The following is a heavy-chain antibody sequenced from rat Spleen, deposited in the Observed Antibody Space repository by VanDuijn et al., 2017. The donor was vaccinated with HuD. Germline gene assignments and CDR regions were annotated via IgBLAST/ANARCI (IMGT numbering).Heavy chain of an antibody. CDR1: GFTFSDYY. V-gene: IGHV5-22*01. J-gene: IGHJ2*01. CDR3: TRGGNYDFDY. CDR2: ISYEGSGT. D-gene: IGHD1-10*01. Sequence: EVQVVESGGGLVQPGRSMKLSCAASGFTFSDYYMAWVRQAPTKGLEWVASISYEGSGTYYGDSVRGRFTISRGNAKSTLYLQMNSLRSEDTATYYCTRGGNYDFDYWGQGVMVTVSS.